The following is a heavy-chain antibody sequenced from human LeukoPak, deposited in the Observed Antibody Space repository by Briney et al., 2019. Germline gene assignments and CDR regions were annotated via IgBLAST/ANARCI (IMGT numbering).Heavy chain of an antibody. J-gene: IGHJ6*02. Sequence: GGSLRLSCAASGFTFSSYWMSWVRQAPGKGLEWVANIKQDGSEKYYVDSGKGRFTISRDNAKNSLYLQMNSLRAEDTAVYYCARDSLGLVGAPPRLLGYYGMDVWGQGTTVTVSS. CDR3: ARDSLGLVGAPPRLLGYYGMDV. CDR2: IKQDGSEK. CDR1: GFTFSSYW. V-gene: IGHV3-7*01. D-gene: IGHD1-26*01.